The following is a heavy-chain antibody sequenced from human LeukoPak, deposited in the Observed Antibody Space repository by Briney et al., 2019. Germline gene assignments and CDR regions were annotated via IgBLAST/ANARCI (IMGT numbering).Heavy chain of an antibody. CDR2: IYYSGST. J-gene: IGHJ4*02. V-gene: IGHV4-59*01. CDR1: GGSISSYY. D-gene: IGHD3-22*01. CDR3: ARRTYFYDSSGYYFDY. Sequence: SETLSLTCSVSGGSISSYYWSWIRQPPGKGLECSGYIYYSGSTNYNPSLKSRVTTSVDTSKNQFSLKLSSVTAADTAVYYCARRTYFYDSSGYYFDYWGQGTLVTVSS.